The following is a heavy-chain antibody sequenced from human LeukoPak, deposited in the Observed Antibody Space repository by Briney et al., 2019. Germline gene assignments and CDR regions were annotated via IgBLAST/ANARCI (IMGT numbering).Heavy chain of an antibody. J-gene: IGHJ6*02. CDR1: GFTFSSYA. CDR3: ARQQLVQPYYYYGMDV. CDR2: ISGSGGST. Sequence: GGSLRLSCAASGFTFSSYAMSWVRQAPGKGLEWVSAISGSGGSTYYADSVKGRFTISRDNSKNTLYLQMNSLRAEDTAVYYCARQQLVQPYYYYGMDVWGQGTTVTVSS. V-gene: IGHV3-23*01. D-gene: IGHD6-13*01.